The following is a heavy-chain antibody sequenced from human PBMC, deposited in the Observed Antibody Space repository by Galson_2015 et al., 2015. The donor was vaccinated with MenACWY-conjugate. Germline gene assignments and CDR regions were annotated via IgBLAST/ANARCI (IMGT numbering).Heavy chain of an antibody. CDR2: ISSDGSRI. J-gene: IGHJ3*02. V-gene: IGHV3-74*01. CDR3: ARHAGPILWLNDKGLHI. CDR1: GFTLSSLW. D-gene: IGHD2-21*01. Sequence: SLRLSCAASGFTLSSLWMHWVRQSPGKGLVWVSRISSDGSRIGYADSVKGRFTISRDNANNTLNIEMNSLRADDTAVYYCARHAGPILWLNDKGLHIWGE.